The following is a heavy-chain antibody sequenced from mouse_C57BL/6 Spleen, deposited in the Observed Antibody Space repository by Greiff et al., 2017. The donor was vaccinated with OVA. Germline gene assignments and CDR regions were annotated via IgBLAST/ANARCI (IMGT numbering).Heavy chain of an antibody. CDR1: GYTFTSYW. CDR2: IDPSDSYT. Sequence: VQLQQPGAELVMPGASVKLSCKASGYTFTSYWMHWVKQRPGQGLEWIGEIDPSDSYTNYNQKFKGKSTLTVDKSSSTAYMQLSSLTSEDSAVYYCARSRYYGSSPFDYWGQGTTLTVSS. CDR3: ARSRYYGSSPFDY. D-gene: IGHD1-1*01. V-gene: IGHV1-69*01. J-gene: IGHJ2*01.